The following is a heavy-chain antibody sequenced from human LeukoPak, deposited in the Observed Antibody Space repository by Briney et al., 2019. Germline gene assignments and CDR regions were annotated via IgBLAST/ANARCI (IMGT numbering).Heavy chain of an antibody. CDR3: ARGRPSVSGTFDY. D-gene: IGHD6-19*01. Sequence: GGSLRLSCAASGFTFGDYGMSWVRQAPGKGLEWVSGSHWNGRSTNYADSVTGRFTISRDNAKNSLYLQMNSLRAEDTALYYCARGRPSVSGTFDYWGQGTLVTVSS. CDR1: GFTFGDYG. CDR2: SHWNGRST. V-gene: IGHV3-20*04. J-gene: IGHJ4*02.